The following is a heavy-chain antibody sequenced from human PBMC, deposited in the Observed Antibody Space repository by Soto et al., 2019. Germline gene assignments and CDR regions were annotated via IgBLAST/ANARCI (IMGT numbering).Heavy chain of an antibody. D-gene: IGHD3-10*01. CDR3: AMSGGSGADFHG. J-gene: IGHJ3*01. CDR2: ITNNGDTT. Sequence: EKQLVESGGALAQPGGSLRLSCVGSGFTFSIYALTWVRQAPGKGLEWVSLITNNGDTTFFGDSVKGRFSISRDNSKKTLSLQLKSLRAEDTAVYSCAMSGGSGADFHGWGQRTMVAVSS. CDR1: GFTFSIYA. V-gene: IGHV3-23*04.